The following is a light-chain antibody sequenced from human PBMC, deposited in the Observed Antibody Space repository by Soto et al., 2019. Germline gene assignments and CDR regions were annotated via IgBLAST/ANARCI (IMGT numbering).Light chain of an antibody. V-gene: IGLV1-47*01. CDR3: ASWDDSLRWV. Sequence: QSVLPQPPAASGTPGQRVTISCFGSSPNIGSQFVYWYQQLPGAAPKLLIYKTNQRPPGVPDRFSGSKSGASASLAISGLRTKDEADYYCASWDDSLRWVFGGGTKLTVL. CDR1: SPNIGSQF. CDR2: KTN. J-gene: IGLJ3*02.